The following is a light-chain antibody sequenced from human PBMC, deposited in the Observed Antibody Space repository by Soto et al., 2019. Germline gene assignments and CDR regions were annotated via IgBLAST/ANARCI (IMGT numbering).Light chain of an antibody. J-gene: IGKJ1*01. CDR3: QHYNSYSEA. CDR1: QTISSW. CDR2: KAS. Sequence: DIQMTQSPSSLSAFVGDRVTITCRASQTISSWLAWYQQKPGKAPKLLIYKASTLKSGVPSRFSGSGSGTEFTLTISSLQPDDFATYCCQHYNSYSEAFGQGTKVELK. V-gene: IGKV1-5*03.